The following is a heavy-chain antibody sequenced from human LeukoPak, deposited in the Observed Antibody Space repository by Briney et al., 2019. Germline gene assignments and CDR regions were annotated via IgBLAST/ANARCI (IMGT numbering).Heavy chain of an antibody. CDR1: GYTFTSYA. CDR2: INTNTGNP. D-gene: IGHD2-15*01. J-gene: IGHJ4*02. CDR3: ASSLLPPEEAEEVGYYFDY. Sequence: GASVKVSCKASGYTFTSYAMNWVRQAPGQGLEWMGWINTNTGNPTYAQGFTGRFVFSLDTSVSTAYLQISSLKAEDTAVYYCASSLLPPEEAEEVGYYFDYWGQGTLVTVSS. V-gene: IGHV7-4-1*02.